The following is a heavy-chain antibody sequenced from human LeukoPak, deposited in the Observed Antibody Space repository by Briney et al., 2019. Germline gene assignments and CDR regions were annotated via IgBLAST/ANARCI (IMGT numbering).Heavy chain of an antibody. J-gene: IGHJ6*02. CDR1: GFTFSSYA. Sequence: GGSLRLSCAASGFTFSSYAMSWVRQAPGKGLEWVSAISGSGGSTYYADSVKGRFTISRDNSKNTLYLQMNSLRAEDTAVYYCAAHMITFGGVSYYYYGMDVWGQGTTVTVSS. D-gene: IGHD3-16*01. CDR2: ISGSGGST. CDR3: AAHMITFGGVSYYYYGMDV. V-gene: IGHV3-23*01.